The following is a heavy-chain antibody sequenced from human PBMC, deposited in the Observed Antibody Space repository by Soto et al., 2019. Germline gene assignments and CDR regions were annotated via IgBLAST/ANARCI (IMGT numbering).Heavy chain of an antibody. CDR2: ISAYNGNT. J-gene: IGHJ6*02. D-gene: IGHD1-26*01. CDR3: ARESNVGTTSPWMDV. CDR1: GYTFTNYG. V-gene: IGHV1-18*01. Sequence: QVQLVQSGAEVKKPGASVKVSCKASGYTFTNYGIMWVRQAPGQGLEWMGWISAYNGNTNYAQKFQERVTMTTDTLTSTAYMELRRLRSDDTAVFYCARESNVGTTSPWMDVWGQGTTVTVSS.